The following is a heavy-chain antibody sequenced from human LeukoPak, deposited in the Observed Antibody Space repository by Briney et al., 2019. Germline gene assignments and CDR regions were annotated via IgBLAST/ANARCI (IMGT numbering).Heavy chain of an antibody. V-gene: IGHV3-21*01. CDR2: ISSSSTYI. D-gene: IGHD3-22*01. CDR1: GFMFPSYT. J-gene: IGHJ3*02. CDR3: VRGGYYDSRDAFHI. Sequence: PGGSLRLSCAASGFMFPSYTMTWARQAPGKGLEWVSSISSSSTYIYYADSVKGRFTISRDNAINSLCLQMNSLRAEDTAVYYCVRGGYYDSRDAFHIWGQGTVVTVSS.